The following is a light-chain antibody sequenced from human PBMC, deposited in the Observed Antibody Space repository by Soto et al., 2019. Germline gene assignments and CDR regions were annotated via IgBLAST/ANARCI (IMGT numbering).Light chain of an antibody. CDR3: HVWDSSTAV. J-gene: IGLJ3*02. CDR1: NIGTRN. V-gene: IGLV3-9*01. Sequence: SYELTQPLSVSVPLGQTASITCGGNNIGTRNVHWYQQKPGQAPVLVVYRDSNRPSGIPARFSGSNSGNTATLTISRAQAGDEADYYCHVWDSSTAVFGGGTKLTVL. CDR2: RDS.